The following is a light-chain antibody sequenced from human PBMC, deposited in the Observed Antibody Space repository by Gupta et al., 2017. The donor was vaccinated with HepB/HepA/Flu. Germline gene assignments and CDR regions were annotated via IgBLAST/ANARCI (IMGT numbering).Light chain of an antibody. V-gene: IGKV4-1*01. Sequence: DIVMTQSPDSLAVSLGERATINCKSSQTVLSSSNNMNYLAWYQQKPGQPPKLLIYRASTRESGVPDRFSGSGSGTDFTLTINSLQAEDVALYYCQQSYNAPITFGQGTRVEIK. CDR3: QQSYNAPIT. CDR1: QTVLSSSNNMNY. CDR2: RAS. J-gene: IGKJ5*01.